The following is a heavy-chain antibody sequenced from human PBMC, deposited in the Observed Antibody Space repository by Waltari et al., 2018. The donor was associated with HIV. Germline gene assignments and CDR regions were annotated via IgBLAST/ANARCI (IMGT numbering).Heavy chain of an antibody. CDR3: ARIRGMATIDVFDY. D-gene: IGHD5-12*01. CDR1: GFSLSNARMG. J-gene: IGHJ4*02. Sequence: QVTLKESGPVLVKPTETLTLTCTVSGFSLSNARMGVSWIRQPPGKALEWLAHIFSNDEKSYSTSLKSRLTISKDTSKSQVVLTMTNMDPVDTATYYCARIRGMATIDVFDYWGQGTLVTVSS. V-gene: IGHV2-26*01. CDR2: IFSNDEK.